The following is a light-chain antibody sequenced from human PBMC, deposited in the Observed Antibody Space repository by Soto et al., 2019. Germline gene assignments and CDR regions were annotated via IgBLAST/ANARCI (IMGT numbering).Light chain of an antibody. J-gene: IGKJ2*01. CDR1: QSVSYNY. CDR3: QQYGSSPPT. Sequence: EIVLTQSPGTLSFSPGERATLSCRASQSVSYNYLAWYQQKPGQAPRLLIYGASSMATGIPDRFSGSGSGTDFTLTVSRLEPEDFAVFYCQQYGSSPPTFGQGTKVEIK. CDR2: GAS. V-gene: IGKV3-20*01.